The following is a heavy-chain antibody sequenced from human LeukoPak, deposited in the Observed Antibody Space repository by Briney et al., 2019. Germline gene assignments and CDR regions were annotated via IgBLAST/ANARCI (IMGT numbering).Heavy chain of an antibody. J-gene: IGHJ3*02. CDR3: ARDGYSGYIAAFDI. V-gene: IGHV1-69*13. D-gene: IGHD5-12*01. Sequence: ASVKVSCKASGGTFSSYAISWVRQAPGQGLEWMGGIISIFGTANYAQKFQGRVTITADESTSTAYMELSSLRSEDTAVYYCARDGYSGYIAAFDIWGQGTMVTVSS. CDR2: IISIFGTA. CDR1: GGTFSSYA.